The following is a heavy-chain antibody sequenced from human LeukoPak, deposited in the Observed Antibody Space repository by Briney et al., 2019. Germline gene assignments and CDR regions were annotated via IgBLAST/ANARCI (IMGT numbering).Heavy chain of an antibody. Sequence: GGSLRLSCAASGFTFSSYGVHWVRQAPGKGLEWVAVISYDGSNKYYADSVKGRFTISRDNSNNTLYLQMNSLRAEDTAVYYCAKHSSGYYAIDYWGQGTLVTVSS. V-gene: IGHV3-30*18. D-gene: IGHD3-22*01. CDR3: AKHSSGYYAIDY. CDR2: ISYDGSNK. J-gene: IGHJ4*02. CDR1: GFTFSSYG.